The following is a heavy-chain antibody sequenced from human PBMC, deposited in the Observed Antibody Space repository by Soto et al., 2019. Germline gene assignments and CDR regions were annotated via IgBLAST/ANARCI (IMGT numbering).Heavy chain of an antibody. V-gene: IGHV1-69*01. Sequence: QVQLEQSGTELKRPGSSVKVSCKAAGGSFSNHALSWVRQASGQRLEWIGGIIPVFGTTNYAKRFQGRVTITADDSATTAHMELRSLRYDDTAVYFCARGRGIGFSSSWNIYWYYNMDVWGQGTTVTVSS. CDR3: ARGRGIGFSSSWNIYWYYNMDV. CDR1: GGSFSNHA. D-gene: IGHD6-13*01. J-gene: IGHJ6*02. CDR2: IIPVFGTT.